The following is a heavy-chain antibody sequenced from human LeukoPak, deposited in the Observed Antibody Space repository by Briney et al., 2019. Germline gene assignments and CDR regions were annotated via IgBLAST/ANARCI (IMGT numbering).Heavy chain of an antibody. D-gene: IGHD3-3*01. CDR2: MNPNSGNT. Sequence: ASVKVSCKSSGYTFTSYDIHWVRQATGQGLEWMGWMNPNSGNTGYAQKFQGRVTMTRNTSISTAYMELSSLRSEDTAVYYCARGAYYDFWSGYYTGCLDVWGQGTTVTVSS. J-gene: IGHJ6*02. CDR3: ARGAYYDFWSGYYTGCLDV. CDR1: GYTFTSYD. V-gene: IGHV1-8*01.